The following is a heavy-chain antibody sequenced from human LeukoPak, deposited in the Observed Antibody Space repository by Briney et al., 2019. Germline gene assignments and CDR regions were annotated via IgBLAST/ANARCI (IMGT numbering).Heavy chain of an antibody. CDR2: IWYDGSNK. Sequence: GGSLRLSCAASGFTFSSYGMHWVRQAPGKGLEWVAVIWYDGSNKYYADSVKGRFTISRDNSKNTLYLQMNSLRAEDTAVYYCAKDIRGLRPYYFDYWGQGTLVTVSS. J-gene: IGHJ4*02. CDR3: AKDIRGLRPYYFDY. CDR1: GFTFSSYG. V-gene: IGHV3-33*06. D-gene: IGHD4-17*01.